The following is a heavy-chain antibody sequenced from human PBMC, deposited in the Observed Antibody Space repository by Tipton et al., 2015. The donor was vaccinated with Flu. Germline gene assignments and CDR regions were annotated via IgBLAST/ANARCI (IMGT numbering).Heavy chain of an antibody. CDR2: IYHSGST. V-gene: IGHV4-30-4*01. J-gene: IGHJ4*02. D-gene: IGHD1-7*01. CDR1: GGSISNGDYY. CDR3: ARVYFQPNWNYEYFDY. Sequence: TLSLTCTVSGGSISNGDYYWSWIRQPPGEGLEWIAYIYHSGSTYYNPSLKSRVTLSVDTSKNQFSLKLSSVTAADTAVYYCARVYFQPNWNYEYFDYWGPGTLVTVSS.